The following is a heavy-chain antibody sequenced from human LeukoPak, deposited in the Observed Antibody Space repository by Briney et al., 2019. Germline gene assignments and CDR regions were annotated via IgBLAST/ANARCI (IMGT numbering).Heavy chain of an antibody. J-gene: IGHJ5*02. CDR3: ARDAYDDASES. D-gene: IGHD3-3*01. CDR2: LRPDGSDK. CDR1: GFTYNEYW. V-gene: IGHV3-7*01. Sequence: GGSLRLSCTGSGFTYNEYWMTLARQAPGKGLEWVANLRPDGSDKYYVDSVKGRFTISRDNAKKLVYLQMNSLRAEDTAVYYCARDAYDDASESWGQGTLVTVSS.